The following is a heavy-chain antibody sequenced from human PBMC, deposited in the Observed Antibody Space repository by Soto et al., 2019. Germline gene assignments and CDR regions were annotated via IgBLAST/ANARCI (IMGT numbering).Heavy chain of an antibody. Sequence: PGGSLRLACAASGFTFSSYAMHWVRQAPGKVLEWVAVISYDGSNKYYADSVKGRFTISRDNSKHTLYLQMNSLRAEDTAVYYFARVSAYCGGDSYRDYWGQGTLVTVSS. CDR1: GFTFSSYA. J-gene: IGHJ4*02. D-gene: IGHD2-21*02. V-gene: IGHV3-30-3*01. CDR2: ISYDGSNK. CDR3: ARVSAYCGGDSYRDY.